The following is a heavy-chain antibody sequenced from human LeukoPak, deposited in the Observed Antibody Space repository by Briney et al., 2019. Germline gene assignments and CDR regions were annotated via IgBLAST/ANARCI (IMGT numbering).Heavy chain of an antibody. J-gene: IGHJ4*02. CDR1: GGSISSGGYY. D-gene: IGHD6-13*01. V-gene: IGHV4-31*03. CDR2: IYYSGST. CDR3: ARGAYSSSWSDPLDY. Sequence: PSETLSLTCTVSGGSISSGGYYWSWIRQHPGKGLEWIGYIYYSGSTYYNPSLKSRVTISVDTSKNQFSLKLSSVTAADTAVYYCARGAYSSSWSDPLDYWGQGTLVTVSS.